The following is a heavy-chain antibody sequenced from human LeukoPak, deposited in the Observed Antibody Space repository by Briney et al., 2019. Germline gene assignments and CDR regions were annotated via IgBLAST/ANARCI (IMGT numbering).Heavy chain of an antibody. D-gene: IGHD3-10*01. CDR1: GGSISSSNW. V-gene: IGHV4-4*02. Sequence: SETLSLTCAVSGGSISSSNWWSWVRQPPGKGLEWIGEIYHSGSTNYNPSLKSRVTISVDKSKNQFSLKLSSVTAADTAVYYCARGSITMVRGVIILVPFDYWGQGTLVTVSS. CDR2: IYHSGST. CDR3: ARGSITMVRGVIILVPFDY. J-gene: IGHJ4*02.